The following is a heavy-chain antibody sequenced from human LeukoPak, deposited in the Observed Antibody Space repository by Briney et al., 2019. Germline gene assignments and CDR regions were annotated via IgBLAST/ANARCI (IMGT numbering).Heavy chain of an antibody. D-gene: IGHD6-6*01. J-gene: IGHJ4*02. CDR1: GFTFSSYS. Sequence: PGGSLRLSCAASGFTFSSYSMNWVRQAPGKGLEWVSSISSSSSYIYYADSVKGRFTISRDNAKNSLYLQMNSLRAEDTAVYYCAGEFGRSSGFCYWGQGNPGTGFS. CDR3: AGEFGRSSGFCY. V-gene: IGHV3-21*01. CDR2: ISSSSSYI.